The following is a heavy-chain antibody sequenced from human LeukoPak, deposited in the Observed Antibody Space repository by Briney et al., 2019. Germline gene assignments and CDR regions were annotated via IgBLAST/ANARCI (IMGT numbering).Heavy chain of an antibody. CDR1: GFTFSSYD. J-gene: IGHJ4*02. V-gene: IGHV3-48*03. CDR3: ALRRDSKYYFDY. Sequence: PGGSLRLSCAASGFTFSSYDMYWVRQAPGKGLEWVSYIASSGSNVYYADSVRGRFTISRDDAKNSLYLQMNSLRAEDTAVYYCALRRDSKYYFDYWGQGTLVTVSS. D-gene: IGHD2-15*01. CDR2: IASSGSNV.